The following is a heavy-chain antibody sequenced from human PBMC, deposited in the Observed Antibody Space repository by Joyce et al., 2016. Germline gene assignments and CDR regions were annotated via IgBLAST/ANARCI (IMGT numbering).Heavy chain of an antibody. D-gene: IGHD2-8*02. CDR1: GGSITTNHW. CDR2: ISHDGSN. J-gene: IGHJ4*02. V-gene: IGHV4-4*02. CDR3: ARGCTGGSCYDF. Sequence: QVQLQESGPRLVRPSGTLSLTCSVSGGSITTNHWWSWIRQSPGKSTEWIGDISHDGSNYYNPSLKSRFTISVDKSQNQFSLNMDSLTVADTAIYYCARGCTGGSCYDFWGQGTLVVVSS.